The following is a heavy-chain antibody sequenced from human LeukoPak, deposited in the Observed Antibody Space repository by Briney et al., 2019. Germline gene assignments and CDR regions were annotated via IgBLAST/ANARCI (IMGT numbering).Heavy chain of an antibody. CDR2: IYTSGST. V-gene: IGHV4-38-2*02. CDR3: ASGKTGYSSGWTQYYFDY. J-gene: IGHJ4*02. D-gene: IGHD6-19*01. Sequence: PSETLSLTCNVSGYSISSGSYWGWIRQPPGKGLEWIGRIYTSGSTNYNPSLKSRVTISVDTSKNQFSLKLSSVTAADTAVHYCASGKTGYSSGWTQYYFDYWGQGTLVTVSS. CDR1: GYSISSGSY.